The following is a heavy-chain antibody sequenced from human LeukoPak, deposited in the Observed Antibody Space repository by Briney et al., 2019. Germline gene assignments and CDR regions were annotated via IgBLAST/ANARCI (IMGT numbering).Heavy chain of an antibody. CDR1: GFTFSSYW. CDR2: INSDGSST. V-gene: IGHV3-74*01. Sequence: QSGGSLRLSCAASGFTFSSYWMHWVRQAPGKGLVWVSRINSDGSSTSYADSVKGRFTISRDNAKNTLYLQMNSLRAEDTAVYYCARTSSSWSQFWFDPWGQGTLVTVSS. D-gene: IGHD6-13*01. CDR3: ARTSSSWSQFWFDP. J-gene: IGHJ5*02.